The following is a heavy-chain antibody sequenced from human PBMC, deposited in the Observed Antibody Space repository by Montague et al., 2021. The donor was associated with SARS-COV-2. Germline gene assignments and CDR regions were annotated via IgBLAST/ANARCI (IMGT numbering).Heavy chain of an antibody. Sequence: SLRLSCAASKFSFSSYALHWVRQAPGKGLEWVAVISYVGSNQYYADFVKGRFTISRDNSKNTLYLQMSSLRAEDTAVYYCARPSYYDILTGNGGLEYWGHGTLLTV. CDR2: ISYVGSNQ. CDR1: KFSFSSYA. V-gene: IGHV3-30*04. J-gene: IGHJ4*01. CDR3: ARPSYYDILTGNGGLEY. D-gene: IGHD3-9*01.